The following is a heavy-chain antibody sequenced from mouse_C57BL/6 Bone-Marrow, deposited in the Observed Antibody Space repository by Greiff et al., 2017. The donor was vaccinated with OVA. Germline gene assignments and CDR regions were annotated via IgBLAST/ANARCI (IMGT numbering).Heavy chain of an antibody. J-gene: IGHJ3*01. D-gene: IGHD3-2*02. V-gene: IGHV1-64*01. CDR1: GYTFTSYW. Sequence: QVQLKQSGAELVKPGASVKLSCKASGYTFTSYWMHWVKQRPGQGLEWIGMIHPNSGSTNYNEKFKSKATLTVDKSSSTAYMQLSSLTSEDSAVYYCARGRTAQATWSAYWGQGTLVTVSA. CDR2: IHPNSGST. CDR3: ARGRTAQATWSAY.